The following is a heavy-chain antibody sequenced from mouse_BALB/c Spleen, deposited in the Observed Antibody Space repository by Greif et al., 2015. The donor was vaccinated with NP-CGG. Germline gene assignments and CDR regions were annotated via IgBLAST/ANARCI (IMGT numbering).Heavy chain of an antibody. D-gene: IGHD2-1*01. CDR2: ISYDGSN. CDR3: ARDPYGNYLYYAMDY. Sequence: EVKLMESGPGLVKPSQSLSLTCSVTGYSITSGYYWNWIRQFPGNKLEWMGYISYDGSNNYNPSLKNRISITRDTSKNQFFLKLNSVTTEDTATYCCARDPYGNYLYYAMDYWGQGTSVTVSS. CDR1: GYSITSGYY. J-gene: IGHJ4*01. V-gene: IGHV3-6*02.